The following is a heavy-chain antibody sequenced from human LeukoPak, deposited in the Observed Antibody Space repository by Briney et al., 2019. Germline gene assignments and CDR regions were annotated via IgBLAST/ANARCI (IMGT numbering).Heavy chain of an antibody. D-gene: IGHD5-24*01. Sequence: GASVKVSCKASGYTFTSYGISWVRQAPGQGLEWMGWIGAYNGNTNYAQKLQGRVTMTTDTSTSTAYMELRSLRSDDTAVYYCARDYHRWLQLRNPFDYWGQGTLVTVSS. V-gene: IGHV1-18*01. CDR3: ARDYHRWLQLRNPFDY. CDR2: IGAYNGNT. J-gene: IGHJ4*02. CDR1: GYTFTSYG.